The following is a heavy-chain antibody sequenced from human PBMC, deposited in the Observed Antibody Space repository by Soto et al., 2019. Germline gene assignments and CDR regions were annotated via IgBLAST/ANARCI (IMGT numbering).Heavy chain of an antibody. V-gene: IGHV4-31*03. CDR2: IYYSGST. Sequence: SETLSLTCTVSGGSISSGGYYWSWIRQHPGKGLEWIGYIYYSGSTYYNPSLKSRVTISVDTSKNQFSLKLSSVTAADTAVYYCARVKGVGVVPSYYYYGMDVWGQGTTVTVSS. D-gene: IGHD2-2*01. J-gene: IGHJ6*02. CDR3: ARVKGVGVVPSYYYYGMDV. CDR1: GGSISSGGYY.